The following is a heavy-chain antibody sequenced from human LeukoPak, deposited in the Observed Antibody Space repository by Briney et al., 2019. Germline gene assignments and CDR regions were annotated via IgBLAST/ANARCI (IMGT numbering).Heavy chain of an antibody. CDR3: ARHTTYFDILAGYSPFWYFDL. CDR2: ISYSGNT. D-gene: IGHD3-9*01. V-gene: IGHV4-59*01. CDR1: GGSISSYY. J-gene: IGHJ2*01. Sequence: PSETLSLTCTVSGGSISSYYWSWIRQPPGKGLEWIGYISYSGNTNYNPSLKSRVTISVDTSKNQFSLKLSSVTAADTAVYYCARHTTYFDILAGYSPFWYFDLWGRGTLVTASS.